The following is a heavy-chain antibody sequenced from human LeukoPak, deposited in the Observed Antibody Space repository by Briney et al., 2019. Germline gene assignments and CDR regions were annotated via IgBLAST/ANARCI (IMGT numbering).Heavy chain of an antibody. J-gene: IGHJ6*02. D-gene: IGHD6-19*01. CDR1: GGTFSSYA. CDR3: VLHPSSGWYMYYGMDV. Sequence: GASVKVSCKASGGTFSSYAISWVRQATGQGLEWMGRMNPNSGNTGYAQKFQGRVTMTRNTSISTAYMELSSLRSEDTAVYYCVLHPSSGWYMYYGMDVWGQGTTVTVSS. V-gene: IGHV1-8*02. CDR2: MNPNSGNT.